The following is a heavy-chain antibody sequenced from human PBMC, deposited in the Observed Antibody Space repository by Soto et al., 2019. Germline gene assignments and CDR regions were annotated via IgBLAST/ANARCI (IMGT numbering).Heavy chain of an antibody. D-gene: IGHD2-2*01. V-gene: IGHV1-69*01. J-gene: IGHJ1*01. Sequence: QVQLVQSGAEVKKPGSSVKVSCKASGGTFSSYAISWVRQAPGQGLEWMGGIIPIFGTANYAQKFQGRVTITAYEATSTAYMELSSLRSEDTAVYYCADTLGYCSSTSCSEYFQHWGQGTLVTVSS. CDR3: ADTLGYCSSTSCSEYFQH. CDR2: IIPIFGTA. CDR1: GGTFSSYA.